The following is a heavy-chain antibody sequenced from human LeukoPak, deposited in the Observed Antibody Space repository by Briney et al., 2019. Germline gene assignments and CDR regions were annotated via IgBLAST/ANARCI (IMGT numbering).Heavy chain of an antibody. CDR1: GFTFSSYS. V-gene: IGHV3-21*01. Sequence: GGSLRLSCAASGFTFSSYSMNWARQAPGKGLEWVSSISSSSSYIYYADSVKGRFTISRDNAKNSLYLQMNSLRAEDTAVYYCARSIVGANAVDYWGQGTLVTVSS. CDR2: ISSSSSYI. D-gene: IGHD1-26*01. J-gene: IGHJ4*02. CDR3: ARSIVGANAVDY.